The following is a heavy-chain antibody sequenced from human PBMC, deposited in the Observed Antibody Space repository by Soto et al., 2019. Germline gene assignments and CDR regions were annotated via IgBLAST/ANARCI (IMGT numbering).Heavy chain of an antibody. CDR3: AKDRSVVATTLDFDY. CDR2: ASYDGSYK. D-gene: IGHD5-12*01. Sequence: QVQLVESGGGVVQPGRSLRLSCAASGFTFSSFGMHWVRQAPGKGLEWVAVASYDGSYKYYADSVKGRFTISRDNSKNLLYLQMNSLRAEDTAVYYCAKDRSVVATTLDFDYWGQGTLVPVSS. CDR1: GFTFSSFG. V-gene: IGHV3-30*18. J-gene: IGHJ4*02.